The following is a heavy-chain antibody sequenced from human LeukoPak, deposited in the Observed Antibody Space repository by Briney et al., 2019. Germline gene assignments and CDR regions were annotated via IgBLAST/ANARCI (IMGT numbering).Heavy chain of an antibody. CDR3: ARGTGFFDP. Sequence: GGSLRLSCAASGFTSSDYYMSWIRQAPGKGLECISYISGSGSSTYFADSVKGRFTISRDNAKNSLSLQMNSLRAEDTAVYYCARGTGFFDPWGQGTLVTVSS. CDR1: GFTSSDYY. D-gene: IGHD1-1*01. V-gene: IGHV3-11*04. J-gene: IGHJ5*02. CDR2: ISGSGSST.